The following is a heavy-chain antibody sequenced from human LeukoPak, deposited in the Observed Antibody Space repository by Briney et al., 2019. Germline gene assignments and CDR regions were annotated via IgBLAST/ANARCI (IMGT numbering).Heavy chain of an antibody. J-gene: IGHJ4*02. CDR3: AKTTSYSGYGFDY. D-gene: IGHD5-12*01. CDR1: GFTFSSYG. CDR2: IRYDASGK. Sequence: GGSLRLSCAASGFTFSSYGMHWVRQAPGKGLEWGAFIRYDASGKYYADSVKGRFTISRDNSKNTVYLKMDSLGAEDAAVYYCAKTTSYSGYGFDYWGQGTLVTVSS. V-gene: IGHV3-30*02.